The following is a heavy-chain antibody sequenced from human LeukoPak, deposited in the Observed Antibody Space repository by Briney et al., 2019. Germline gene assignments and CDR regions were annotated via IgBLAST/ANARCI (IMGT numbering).Heavy chain of an antibody. Sequence: ASVKVSCKASGYTFTGYYMHWVRQAPGQGLEWMGWMNPNSGNTGYAQKFQGRVTMTRNTSISTAYMELSSLRSEDTAVYYCARTYDSSGYRFDYWGQGTLVTVSS. V-gene: IGHV1-8*02. CDR1: GYTFTGYY. CDR3: ARTYDSSGYRFDY. D-gene: IGHD3-22*01. CDR2: MNPNSGNT. J-gene: IGHJ4*02.